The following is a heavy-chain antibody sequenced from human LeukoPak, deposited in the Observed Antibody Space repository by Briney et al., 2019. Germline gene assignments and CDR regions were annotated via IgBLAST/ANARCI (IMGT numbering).Heavy chain of an antibody. V-gene: IGHV3-48*03. CDR3: ANNTYYYDSSGYSGGCYFDY. D-gene: IGHD3-22*01. CDR1: GFTFSSYE. Sequence: PGGSLRLSCAASGFTFSSYEMNWVRQAPGKELEWVSYISSSGSTIYYADSVKGRFTISRDNAKNSLYLQMNSLRAEDTAVYYCANNTYYYDSSGYSGGCYFDYWGQGTLVTVSS. CDR2: ISSSGSTI. J-gene: IGHJ4*02.